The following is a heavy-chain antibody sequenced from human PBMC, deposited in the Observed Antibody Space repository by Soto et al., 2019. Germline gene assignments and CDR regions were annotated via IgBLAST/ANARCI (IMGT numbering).Heavy chain of an antibody. CDR1: GFTFSSYG. D-gene: IGHD5-12*01. CDR3: ARDKSRSGYDDYGPYYYYYGMDV. Sequence: GSLRLSCAASGFTFSSYGMHWVRQAPGKGLEWVALISYDGSNKYYADSVKGRFTISRDNSKNTLSLQVCSLRPEDTAVYYCARDKSRSGYDDYGPYYYYYGMDVWGQGTTVTVSS. CDR2: ISYDGSNK. J-gene: IGHJ6*02. V-gene: IGHV3-30*03.